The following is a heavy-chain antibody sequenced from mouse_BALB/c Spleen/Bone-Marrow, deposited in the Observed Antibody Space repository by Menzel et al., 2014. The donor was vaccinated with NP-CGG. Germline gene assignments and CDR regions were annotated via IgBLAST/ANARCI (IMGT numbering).Heavy chain of an antibody. D-gene: IGHD2-10*02. Sequence: EVQRVESGPGLVKPSQSLSLTCSVTGYSITSGYYWNWIRQFPGNKLEWMGCTTYDGSNNYNPSLKNRISITRDTSKNQFFLKLNSVTTEDTATYYCARRGYGNLDYWGQGTTPTVSS. V-gene: IGHV3-6*02. CDR1: GYSITSGYY. CDR2: TTYDGSN. J-gene: IGHJ2*01. CDR3: ARRGYGNLDY.